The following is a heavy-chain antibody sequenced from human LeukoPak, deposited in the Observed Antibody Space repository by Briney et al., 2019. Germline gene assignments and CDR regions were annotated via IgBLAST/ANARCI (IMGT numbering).Heavy chain of an antibody. V-gene: IGHV3-30*18. CDR3: AKDRSATYFGMDV. CDR1: GFTFSSYG. CDR2: ISSDGADK. J-gene: IGHJ6*02. D-gene: IGHD2-15*01. Sequence: GRSLRLSYAASGFTFSSYGMHWVRQAPGKGLEWVTVISSDGADKYFADSVRGRFTISRDNSANTLYLEMISLRAEDTAVYYCAKDRSATYFGMDVWGQGTTVTVSS.